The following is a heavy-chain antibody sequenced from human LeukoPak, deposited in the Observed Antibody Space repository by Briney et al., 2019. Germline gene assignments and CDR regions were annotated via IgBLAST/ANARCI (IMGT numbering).Heavy chain of an antibody. D-gene: IGHD6-13*01. CDR3: AKGARALIAAAGTNNWFDP. V-gene: IGHV4-34*01. CDR2: INHGGST. Sequence: SETLSLTCAVYGGSFSGYYWSWIRQPPGKGLEWIGEINHGGSTNYNPSLKSRVTISVDTSKNQFSLKLSSVTAADTAVYYCAKGARALIAAAGTNNWFDPWGQGTLVTVSS. CDR1: GGSFSGYY. J-gene: IGHJ5*02.